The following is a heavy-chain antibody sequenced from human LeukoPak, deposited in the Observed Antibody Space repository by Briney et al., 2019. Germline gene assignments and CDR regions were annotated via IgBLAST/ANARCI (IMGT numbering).Heavy chain of an antibody. D-gene: IGHD7-27*01. Sequence: PSETLSLTCSVSGGSIRNYYWSWIRPPAGKGLEWNGFTLYSGSTNYNPSLKNRVTISVDTSKNQFSLKLTSVTAADTAMYYCAREGSGDRYFDFWGQGTLVAVFS. CDR2: TLYSGST. CDR3: AREGSGDRYFDF. V-gene: IGHV4-59*01. CDR1: GGSIRNYY. J-gene: IGHJ4*02.